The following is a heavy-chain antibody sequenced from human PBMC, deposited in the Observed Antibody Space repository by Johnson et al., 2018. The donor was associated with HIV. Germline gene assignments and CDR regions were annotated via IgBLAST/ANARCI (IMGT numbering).Heavy chain of an antibody. D-gene: IGHD2-8*02. CDR3: AKDIRPFVPVVPSRGFDI. CDR2: MSWNRGSI. V-gene: IGHV3-9*01. CDR1: GFTFSSYA. Sequence: VQLVESGGGVVQPGRSLRLSCAASGFTFSSYAMHWVRQAPGKGLEWVSAMSWNRGSIGYADSVQGRLTISRDNAKNSLYLQMNSLRTEDTALFYCAKDIRPFVPVVPSRGFDIWGQGTMVTVSS. J-gene: IGHJ3*02.